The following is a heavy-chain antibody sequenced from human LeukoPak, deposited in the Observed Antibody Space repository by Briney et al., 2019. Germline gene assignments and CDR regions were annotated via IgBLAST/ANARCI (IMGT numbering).Heavy chain of an antibody. Sequence: GASVKVSCKASGYTFTSYDINWVRQATGQGLEWMGWMNPNSGNTGYAQKFQGRVTMTRDTSTSTVYMELSSLRSEDTAVYYCARDNYDSSGYYLDYWGQGTLVTVSS. CDR3: ARDNYDSSGYYLDY. D-gene: IGHD3-22*01. J-gene: IGHJ4*02. V-gene: IGHV1-8*01. CDR2: MNPNSGNT. CDR1: GYTFTSYD.